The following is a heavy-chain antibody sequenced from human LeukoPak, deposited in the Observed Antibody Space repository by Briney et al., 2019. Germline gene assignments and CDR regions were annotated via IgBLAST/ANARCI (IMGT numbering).Heavy chain of an antibody. Sequence: GGSLRLSCAASGFTFSSYAMHWVRQAPGKGLEWVAVISYDGSNKYYADSVKGRFTISRDNSKNTLYLQMNSLRAEDTAVYYRARDPLKGDMAAAVEGYGMDVWGQGTTVTVSS. J-gene: IGHJ6*02. CDR1: GFTFSSYA. CDR3: ARDPLKGDMAAAVEGYGMDV. V-gene: IGHV3-30-3*01. CDR2: ISYDGSNK. D-gene: IGHD6-13*01.